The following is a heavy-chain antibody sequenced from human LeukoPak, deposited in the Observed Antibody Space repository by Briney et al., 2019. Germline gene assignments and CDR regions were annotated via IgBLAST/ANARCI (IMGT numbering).Heavy chain of an antibody. J-gene: IGHJ1*01. Sequence: PGGSLRLSCAGSGFTFSSYAMSWVRQAPGKGLEWGSDISGSGDSTYYADSVKGRFTISRDNSKNTLYLQMNSLRAEDTAIYYCAKARIPSGNGYYSDWGQGTLVTVSS. CDR1: GFTFSSYA. CDR3: AKARIPSGNGYYSD. D-gene: IGHD3-22*01. CDR2: ISGSGDST. V-gene: IGHV3-23*01.